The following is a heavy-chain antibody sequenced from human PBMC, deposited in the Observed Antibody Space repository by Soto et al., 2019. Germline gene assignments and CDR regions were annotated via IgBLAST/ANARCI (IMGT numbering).Heavy chain of an antibody. D-gene: IGHD3-9*01. V-gene: IGHV1-24*01. CDR1: GYTLTELS. CDR3: ARIPLYYDILTGYHHYYYMDV. Sequence: ASVKVSCKVSGYTLTELSMHWVRQAPGKGLEWMGGFDPEDGETIYAQKFQGRVTMTEDTSTDTAYMELSSLRSEDTAVYYCARIPLYYDILTGYHHYYYMDVWGKGATVTVSS. CDR2: FDPEDGET. J-gene: IGHJ6*03.